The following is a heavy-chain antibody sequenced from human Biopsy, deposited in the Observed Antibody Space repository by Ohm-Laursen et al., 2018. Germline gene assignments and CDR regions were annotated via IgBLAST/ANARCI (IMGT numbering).Heavy chain of an antibody. Sequence: TLSLTCPVSCAAVSCGIYAWSWFRQPPGKGLEWFGNIYNDVSTKYNPSLRSRVTISADKSANQFSLKLRSVTAADPAVYYCARGYAGLYEAFDFWGQGTVVTVAS. CDR1: CAAVSCGIYA. CDR3: ARGYAGLYEAFDF. D-gene: IGHD5-18*01. CDR2: IYNDVST. V-gene: IGHV4-61*01. J-gene: IGHJ3*01.